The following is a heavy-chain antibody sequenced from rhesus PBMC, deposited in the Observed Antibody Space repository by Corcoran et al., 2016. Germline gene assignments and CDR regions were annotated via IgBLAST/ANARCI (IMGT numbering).Heavy chain of an antibody. CDR3: ARFADTAGTRGYFDI. V-gene: IGHV4-160*01. J-gene: IGHJ2*01. Sequence: QVQLQESGPGLVKPSETLSLTCAVSGGSFSSYWWGWIRQPPGRGLEWIGSIYGSGGSTKNNPSLISESTMSRDTSKSQFSRKLSSVAAADTAVYYCARFADTAGTRGYFDIWGPGTPITISS. D-gene: IGHD5-30*01. CDR1: GGSFSSYW. CDR2: IYGSGGST.